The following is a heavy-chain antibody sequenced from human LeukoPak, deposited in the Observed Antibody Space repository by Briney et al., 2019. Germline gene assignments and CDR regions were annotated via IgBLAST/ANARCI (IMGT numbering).Heavy chain of an antibody. Sequence: PGGSLRLSCAASGFTFSSYAMSWVRQAPGKGLEWVSAISGSGGSTYYADSVKGRFTISRDNSKNTLYLQMNSLRAEDTAVYYCAKGLHDYGDYASDFFDYWGQGTLVTVSS. CDR1: GFTFSSYA. D-gene: IGHD4-17*01. CDR3: AKGLHDYGDYASDFFDY. V-gene: IGHV3-23*01. CDR2: ISGSGGST. J-gene: IGHJ4*02.